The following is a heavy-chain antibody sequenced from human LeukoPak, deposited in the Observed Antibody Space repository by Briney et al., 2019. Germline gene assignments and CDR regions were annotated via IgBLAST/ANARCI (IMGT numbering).Heavy chain of an antibody. Sequence: GGSLRLSCAASGFTFSSYWMSWVRQAPGKGLEWVANIKQDGSEKYYVDSVKGRFTISRDNSKNTLYLQMNSLRAEDTAVYYCARVRGRWLQFDARGYFDYWGQGTLVTVSS. CDR2: IKQDGSEK. D-gene: IGHD5-24*01. CDR3: ARVRGRWLQFDARGYFDY. CDR1: GFTFSSYW. J-gene: IGHJ4*02. V-gene: IGHV3-7*01.